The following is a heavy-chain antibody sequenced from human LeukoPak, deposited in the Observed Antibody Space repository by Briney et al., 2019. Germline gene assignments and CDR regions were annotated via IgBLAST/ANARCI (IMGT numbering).Heavy chain of an antibody. CDR1: GFTFSSYD. J-gene: IGHJ4*02. CDR3: ARGMGATTQSLFDE. V-gene: IGHV3-13*04. D-gene: IGHD1-26*01. CDR2: IGTAGDT. Sequence: GGSLRLSCAASGFTFSSYDMHWVRQGTGKGLEWVSGIGTAGDTYYPGSVMGRFTISRENAKNSLYLQMNSLRAGDTAVYYCARGMGATTQSLFDEWGQGTLVTVSS.